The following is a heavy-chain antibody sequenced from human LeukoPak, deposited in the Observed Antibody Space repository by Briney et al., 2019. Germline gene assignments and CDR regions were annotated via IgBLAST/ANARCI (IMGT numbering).Heavy chain of an antibody. V-gene: IGHV1-69*05. Sequence: ASVKVSCKASGGTFSSYTISWVRQAPGQGLEWMGGIIPIFGTANYAQKFQGRVTITTDESTSTAYMELSSLRSEDTAVYYCARVKLAYYYDSSGYYYDWFDPWGQGTLVTVSS. CDR3: ARVKLAYYYDSSGYYYDWFDP. D-gene: IGHD3-22*01. CDR1: GGTFSSYT. J-gene: IGHJ5*02. CDR2: IIPIFGTA.